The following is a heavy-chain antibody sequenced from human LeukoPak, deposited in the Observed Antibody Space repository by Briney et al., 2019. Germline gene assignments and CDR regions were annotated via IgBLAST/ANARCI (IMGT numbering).Heavy chain of an antibody. V-gene: IGHV3-23*01. CDR3: AKKRGSTMLVMARAAFDI. J-gene: IGHJ3*02. Sequence: GGSLRLSCAASGFTFSSYALNWVRQAPGKGLEWVSGICGIGGSTYYADSVKGRFTISRDNSKNTLYLQINSLRAEDTAMYYCAKKRGSTMLVMARAAFDIWGQGTMVTVSS. CDR1: GFTFSSYA. D-gene: IGHD3-22*01. CDR2: ICGIGGST.